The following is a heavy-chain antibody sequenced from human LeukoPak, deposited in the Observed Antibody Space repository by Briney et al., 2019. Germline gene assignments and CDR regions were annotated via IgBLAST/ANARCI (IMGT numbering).Heavy chain of an antibody. J-gene: IGHJ4*02. Sequence: SETLSLTCTVSGGSISSYYWSWVRHPAWKGLEWIGRIYISGTTNYNPPLKSRITMSLDTSKNQLSLRLTSVTAADTAVSYCARDEARTGYIHSWGQGTLITV. CDR2: IYISGTT. CDR3: ARDEARTGYIHS. CDR1: GGSISSYY. D-gene: IGHD3-9*01. V-gene: IGHV4-4*07.